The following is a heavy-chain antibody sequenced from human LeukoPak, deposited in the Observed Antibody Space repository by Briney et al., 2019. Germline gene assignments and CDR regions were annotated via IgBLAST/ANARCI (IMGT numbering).Heavy chain of an antibody. CDR1: GYTLTQLS. V-gene: IGHV1-24*01. D-gene: IGHD2-2*01. CDR3: ARDRFQIVVVPAAKYYYYYYGMDV. CDR2: SDPQQT. J-gene: IGHJ6*02. Sequence: GASVKVSCKVSGYTLTQLSIHWVRQAPGKGLEWLGSSDPQQTIYAQNFQGRVTMTRDTSISTAYMELSRLRSDDTAVYYCARDRFQIVVVPAAKYYYYYYGMDVWGQGTTVTVSS.